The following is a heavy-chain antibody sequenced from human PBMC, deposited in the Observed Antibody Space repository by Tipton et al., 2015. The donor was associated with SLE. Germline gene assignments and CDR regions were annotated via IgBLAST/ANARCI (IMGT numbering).Heavy chain of an antibody. J-gene: IGHJ4*02. Sequence: TLSLTCAVYGGSFSGYYWSWVRQPPGKGLEWIGEISQRGSTNYNPSPKSRVTISADTSKNQFSLKLGSVTAADTAVYYCARRTDYWGQGTLVTVSS. CDR2: ISQRGST. V-gene: IGHV4-34*01. CDR1: GGSFSGYY. CDR3: ARRTDY.